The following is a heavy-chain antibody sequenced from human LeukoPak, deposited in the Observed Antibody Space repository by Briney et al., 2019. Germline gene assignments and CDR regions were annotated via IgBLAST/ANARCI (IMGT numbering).Heavy chain of an antibody. Sequence: GASVTVSCTASGYTFTSYYMHWVRQAPGQGLEWMGIINPSGGSTSYAQKFQGRVTMTRDTSTSTVYMELSSLRSEDTAVYYCASSGGSPVSYYFDYWGQGTLVTVSS. J-gene: IGHJ4*02. CDR1: GYTFTSYY. V-gene: IGHV1-46*01. CDR3: ASSGGSPVSYYFDY. D-gene: IGHD2-15*01. CDR2: INPSGGST.